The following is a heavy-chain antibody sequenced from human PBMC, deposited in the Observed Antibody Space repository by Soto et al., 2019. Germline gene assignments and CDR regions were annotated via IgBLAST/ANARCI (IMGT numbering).Heavy chain of an antibody. CDR1: GFTFSSYW. CDR3: AGGTTSGATYFDY. J-gene: IGHJ4*02. D-gene: IGHD1-26*01. CDR2: IKQDGSEK. Sequence: GGSLRLSCAASGFTFSSYWMNWVRQAPGKGLEWVGRIKQDGSEKNYVDSVKGRFTISRDNAEMSLYLQMNSLRAEDTAVYYCAGGTTSGATYFDYWGQGTLVTVSS. V-gene: IGHV3-7*03.